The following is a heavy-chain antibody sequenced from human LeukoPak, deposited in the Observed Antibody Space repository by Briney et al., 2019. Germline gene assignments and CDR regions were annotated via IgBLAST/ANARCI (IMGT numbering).Heavy chain of an antibody. CDR1: GCSISSYY. CDR3: ARDKDYGDYPYYYYGMDV. Sequence: SETLSLTCTVSGCSISSYYWSWIRQPPGKGLEWIGYIYYSGSTNYNPSLKSRVTISVDTSKNQFSLKLSSVTAADTAVYYCARDKDYGDYPYYYYGMDVWGKGTTATVSS. V-gene: IGHV4-59*01. J-gene: IGHJ6*04. D-gene: IGHD4-17*01. CDR2: IYYSGST.